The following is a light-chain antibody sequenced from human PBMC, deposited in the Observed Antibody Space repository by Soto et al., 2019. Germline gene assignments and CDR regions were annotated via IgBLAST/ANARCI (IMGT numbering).Light chain of an antibody. CDR2: AAS. CDR3: QMYNNWPPRYT. V-gene: IGKV3-15*01. Sequence: EIVMTQSPATLSVSPGDRATLSCRASQSVDNSLAWYQKRPGQPPRLLIYAASTRATDTPVRFSGSGSGTEFTFTISSLQSEDVAVYYCQMYNNWPPRYTFGPGTKLEIK. J-gene: IGKJ2*01. CDR1: QSVDNS.